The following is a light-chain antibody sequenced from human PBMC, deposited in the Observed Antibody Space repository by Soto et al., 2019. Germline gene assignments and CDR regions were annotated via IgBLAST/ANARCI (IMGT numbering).Light chain of an antibody. V-gene: IGKV4-1*01. CDR2: WAS. CDR1: PSVLYSPNKKNY. J-gene: IGKJ4*01. Sequence: DIEITQSADSRSGSLRRRGTINCTSSPSVLYSPNKKNYLAWYQQKPGQPPKLLIYWASTRESGVPDRFSGSGSETDFTLTISSLQAEDVAVYYCQQYYNTPLTFGGGTKVDIK. CDR3: QQYYNTPLT.